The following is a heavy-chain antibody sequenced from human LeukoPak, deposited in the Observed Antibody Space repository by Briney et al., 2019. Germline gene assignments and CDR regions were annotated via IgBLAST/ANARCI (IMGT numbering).Heavy chain of an antibody. Sequence: GGSLRLSCAASGFTFSRHVMRWVRQAPGKGLEWVALISYDGNNKFYADSVKGRFTISRDNSRNTIYLQMNSLRGEDAAVYSCARGGIPTGPYYYFYYMDVWGKGTAVTVSS. CDR2: ISYDGNNK. V-gene: IGHV3-30*01. CDR1: GFTFSRHV. J-gene: IGHJ6*03. CDR3: ARGGIPTGPYYYFYYMDV. D-gene: IGHD3-10*01.